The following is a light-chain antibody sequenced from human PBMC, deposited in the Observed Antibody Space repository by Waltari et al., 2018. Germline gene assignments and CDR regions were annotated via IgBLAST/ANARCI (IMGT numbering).Light chain of an antibody. CDR3: QKYGTLPAT. CDR2: DAS. V-gene: IGKV3-20*01. CDR1: QSVSKY. J-gene: IGKJ1*01. Sequence: EIVLTQSPGTLSLSPGERATLPCRASQSVSKYLAWYQQKPGQAPRLLIYDASTRATGIPDRFSGSGWGTDFSLTISRLEPEDFAVYYCQKYGTLPATFGQGTKVQMK.